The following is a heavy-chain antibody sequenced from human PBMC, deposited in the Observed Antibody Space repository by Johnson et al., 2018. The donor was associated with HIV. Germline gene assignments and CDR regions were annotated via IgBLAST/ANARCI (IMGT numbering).Heavy chain of an antibody. D-gene: IGHD3-22*01. CDR1: GFTFSNYG. Sequence: QVQVLESGGGVVQPGKSLRLSCAASGFTFSNYGMHWVRQAPGKGLEWVAVIRYDGTNKYYADSVKGRFTISRDNSKNTLYLQMNRLRAEDTAVYYCAKGDYYDSSGEQPNDAFDIWGQGTMVTVSS. CDR3: AKGDYYDSSGEQPNDAFDI. J-gene: IGHJ3*02. CDR2: IRYDGTNK. V-gene: IGHV3-33*06.